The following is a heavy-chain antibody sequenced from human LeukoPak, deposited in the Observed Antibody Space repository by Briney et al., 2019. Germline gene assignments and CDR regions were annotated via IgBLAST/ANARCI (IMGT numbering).Heavy chain of an antibody. V-gene: IGHV1-2*02. CDR2: INPNSGGT. CDR3: TRDHCTSINCYEYNYYGMDV. CDR1: GCTFTSYY. J-gene: IGHJ6*02. D-gene: IGHD2-2*01. Sequence: ASVTVSYKASGCTFTSYYIHWVRRAPGQGLEWMGWINPNSGGTESAQKFQGRVTMTSDTSISTAYMELSRLRSDDTAVYYCTRDHCTSINCYEYNYYGMDVWGQGPRSPSP.